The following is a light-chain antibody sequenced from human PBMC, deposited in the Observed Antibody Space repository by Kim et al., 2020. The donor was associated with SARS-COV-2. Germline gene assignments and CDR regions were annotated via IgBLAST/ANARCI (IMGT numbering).Light chain of an antibody. Sequence: LSPGERAALSCRASQSVSSYLAWYQQKPGQAPRLLIYDASNRATGIPARFSGSGSGTDFTLTISSLEPEDFAVYYCQQRSNWPPLFVQGTRLEIK. CDR1: QSVSSY. CDR2: DAS. V-gene: IGKV3-11*01. CDR3: QQRSNWPPL. J-gene: IGKJ5*01.